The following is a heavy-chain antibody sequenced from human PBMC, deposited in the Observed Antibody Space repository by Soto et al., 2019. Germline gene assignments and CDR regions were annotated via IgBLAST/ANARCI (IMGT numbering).Heavy chain of an antibody. CDR1: GFTFSSYG. D-gene: IGHD3-22*01. V-gene: IGHV3-33*01. J-gene: IGHJ4*02. CDR2: ICYDGSNK. CDR3: AVEYYYDSSGYYYPVRFEY. Sequence: GGSLRLSCAASGFTFSSYGMHWVRQAPGKGLEWVAVICYDGSNKYYADSVKGRFTISRDNSKNTLYLQMNSLRAEDTAVYYCAVEYYYDSSGYYYPVRFEYWGQGTLVNVSS.